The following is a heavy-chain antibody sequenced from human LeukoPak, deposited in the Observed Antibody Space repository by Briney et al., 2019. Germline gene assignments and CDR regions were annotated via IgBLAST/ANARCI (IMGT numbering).Heavy chain of an antibody. D-gene: IGHD1-14*01. J-gene: IGHJ4*02. V-gene: IGHV3-33*01. Sequence: GSLRLSCAGSGFTLGGYGMHWFRQTPGKGLEWVAVIAYDGSRAFYADSVKGRFTISRDNSKNTMSVQMDDLRAEDTAVYYCTRYNNDHFDYWGQGTLVTVSS. CDR2: IAYDGSRA. CDR3: TRYNNDHFDY. CDR1: GFTLGGYG.